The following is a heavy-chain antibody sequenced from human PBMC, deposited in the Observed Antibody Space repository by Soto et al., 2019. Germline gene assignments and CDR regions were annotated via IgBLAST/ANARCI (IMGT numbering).Heavy chain of an antibody. CDR3: ARRTRVAVAGPNYYYYGMDV. V-gene: IGHV4-59*08. CDR1: SGSISSYY. J-gene: IGHJ6*02. CDR2: IYYSGST. Sequence: SETLSLTCTVSSGSISSYYWSWIRPPPGKGLEWIGYIYYSGSTNYNPSLKSRVTISVDTSKNQFSLKLSSVTAADTAVYYCARRTRVAVAGPNYYYYGMDVWGQGTTVTVSS. D-gene: IGHD6-19*01.